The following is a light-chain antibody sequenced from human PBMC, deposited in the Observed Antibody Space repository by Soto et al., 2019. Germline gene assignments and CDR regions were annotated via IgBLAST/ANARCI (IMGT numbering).Light chain of an antibody. V-gene: IGKV3-20*01. J-gene: IGKJ1*01. CDR2: DAS. CDR1: QSVSSSY. CDR3: QQYGSSWGT. Sequence: EIVLTQSPGTLSLSPGERATLSCRASQSVSSSYLAWYQHKPGQAPRLLIYDASSRATGIPDRFSGSGSGTDFTLTISRLEPEDFVVYYCQQYGSSWGTFGQGTKVEIK.